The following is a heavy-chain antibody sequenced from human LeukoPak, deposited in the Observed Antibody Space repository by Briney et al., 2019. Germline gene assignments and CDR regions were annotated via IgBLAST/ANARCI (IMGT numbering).Heavy chain of an antibody. CDR1: GFTFSSYV. CDR3: ASIVVVVAARFDP. CDR2: ISGSGGST. D-gene: IGHD2-15*01. V-gene: IGHV3-23*01. J-gene: IGHJ5*02. Sequence: GGSLRLSCAASGFTFSSYVMSWVRQAPGKGLEWVSAISGSGGSTYYADSVKGRFTIPRDNSKNTLYLQMNSLRAEDTAVYYCASIVVVVAARFDPWGQGTLVTVSS.